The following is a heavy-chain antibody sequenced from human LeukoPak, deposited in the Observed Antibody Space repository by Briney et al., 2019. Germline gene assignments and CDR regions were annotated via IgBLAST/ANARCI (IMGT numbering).Heavy chain of an antibody. CDR2: IYYSGST. J-gene: IGHJ4*02. Sequence: SETLSLTCTVSGGSISSYYWSWIRQPPGKGLEWIGYIYYSGSTNYNPSLKSRVTISVDTSKNQFPLKLSSVTAADTAVYYCARSPYSSSSEFDYWGQGTLVTVSS. CDR1: GGSISSYY. D-gene: IGHD6-6*01. CDR3: ARSPYSSSSEFDY. V-gene: IGHV4-59*01.